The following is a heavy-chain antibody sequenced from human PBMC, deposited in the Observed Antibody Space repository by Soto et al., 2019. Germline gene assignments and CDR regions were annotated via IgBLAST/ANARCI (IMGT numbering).Heavy chain of an antibody. CDR2: ISAYNGNT. Sequence: ASVKVSCKASGYTFNSYGISWVRQAPGQGLEWMGWISAYNGNTNCAQKLQGRVTMTTDTSTSTAYMELRSLRSDDTAVYYCARVKGSGWLNWFDPWGQGTPVTVSS. CDR3: ARVKGSGWLNWFDP. D-gene: IGHD6-19*01. V-gene: IGHV1-18*01. CDR1: GYTFNSYG. J-gene: IGHJ5*02.